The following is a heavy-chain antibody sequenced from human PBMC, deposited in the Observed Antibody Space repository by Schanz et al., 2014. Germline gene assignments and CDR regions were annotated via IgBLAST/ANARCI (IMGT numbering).Heavy chain of an antibody. D-gene: IGHD6-13*01. Sequence: QVQLVQSGAEVKKPGSSVKVSCTASGGTFSSYTISWVRQAPGQGLEWMGRIISILGIANYAQKFQGRVTITADKSTFTAYMDVSSLRSEDTAVYYCASSGAGYSSSWDFDYWGQGTLXTVSS. V-gene: IGHV1-69*02. CDR3: ASSGAGYSSSWDFDY. J-gene: IGHJ4*02. CDR1: GGTFSSYT. CDR2: IISILGIA.